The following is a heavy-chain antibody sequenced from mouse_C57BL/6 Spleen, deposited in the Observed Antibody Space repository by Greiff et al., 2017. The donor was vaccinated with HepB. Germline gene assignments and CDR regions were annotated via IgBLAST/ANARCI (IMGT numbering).Heavy chain of an antibody. J-gene: IGHJ4*01. CDR2: IYPGSGNT. CDR1: GYSFTSYY. CDR3: ARVVTDYYAMDY. D-gene: IGHD2-2*01. Sequence: QVQLQQSGPELVKPGASVKISCKASGYSFTSYYIHWAKQRPGQGLEWIGWIYPGSGNTKYNEKFKGKATLTADTSSSTAYMQLSSLTSEDSAVYYCARVVTDYYAMDYWGQGTSVTVSS. V-gene: IGHV1-66*01.